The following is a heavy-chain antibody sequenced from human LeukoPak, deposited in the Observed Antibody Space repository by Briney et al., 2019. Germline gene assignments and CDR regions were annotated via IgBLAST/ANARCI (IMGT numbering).Heavy chain of an antibody. D-gene: IGHD1-26*01. Sequence: GGSLRLSCAASVFTFSSYGMYWVRQAPGKGLEWVAFIRDDGSNTYYADSGKGRFSISRDNSKNTLYLQMNGLRTDDTAVYYCAKDRIVGATSGYYFDYWGQGTLATVSS. CDR3: AKDRIVGATSGYYFDY. CDR1: VFTFSSYG. CDR2: IRDDGSNT. J-gene: IGHJ4*02. V-gene: IGHV3-30*02.